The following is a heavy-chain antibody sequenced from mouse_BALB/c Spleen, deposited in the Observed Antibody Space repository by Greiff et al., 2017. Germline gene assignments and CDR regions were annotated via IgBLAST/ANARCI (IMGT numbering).Heavy chain of an antibody. Sequence: VQLKQSGAELVRPGALVKLSCKASGFNIKDYYMHWVKQRPEQGLEWIGWIDPENGNTIYDPKFQGKASITADTSSNPAYLQLRSLTSEDTAVYYSARSRDYDSAWFAYWGQGTLVTVSA. CDR3: ARSRDYDSAWFAY. J-gene: IGHJ3*01. V-gene: IGHV14-1*02. D-gene: IGHD2-4*01. CDR2: IDPENGNT. CDR1: GFNIKDYY.